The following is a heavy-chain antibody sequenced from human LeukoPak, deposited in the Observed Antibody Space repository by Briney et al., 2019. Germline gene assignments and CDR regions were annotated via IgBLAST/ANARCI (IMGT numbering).Heavy chain of an antibody. CDR3: ARTYYYDSSGYTDDY. CDR2: ISRSSSTI. CDR1: GFTFSSYS. V-gene: IGHV3-48*04. D-gene: IGHD3-22*01. J-gene: IGHJ4*02. Sequence: GGSLRLSCAASGFTFSSYSMNWVRQAPGKGLEWVSYISRSSSTIYYADSVKGRFTISRDNAKNSLYLQMNSLRAEDTAVYYCARTYYYDSSGYTDDYWGQGTLVTVSS.